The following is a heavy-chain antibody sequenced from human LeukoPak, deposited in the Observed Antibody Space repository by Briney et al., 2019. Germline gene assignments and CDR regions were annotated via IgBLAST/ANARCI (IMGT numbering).Heavy chain of an antibody. CDR3: ARLTGGGYTGNFHY. V-gene: IGHV4-59*08. D-gene: IGHD5-12*01. J-gene: IGHJ4*02. CDR1: GGSISSYY. Sequence: SETLSLTCTVSGGSISSYYWSWIRQPPGKGLEWIGYIYYSGITNYNPSLKSRVTISVDTSKNQFSLKLSSVTAADTAVYYCARLTGGGYTGNFHYWGQGTLVTVSS. CDR2: IYYSGIT.